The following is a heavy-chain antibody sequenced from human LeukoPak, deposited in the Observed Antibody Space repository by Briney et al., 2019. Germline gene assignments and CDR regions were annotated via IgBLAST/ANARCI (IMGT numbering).Heavy chain of an antibody. Sequence: PSETLSLTCTVSGGSISSYYWSWIRQPPGKGLEWIGYIYYSGSTNYNPSLKSRVTISVDTSKNQFSLKLSSVTAADTAVYYCARSYRNYYYMDVWGKGTTVTVSS. CDR3: ARSYRNYYYMDV. CDR1: GGSISSYY. D-gene: IGHD3-16*01. V-gene: IGHV4-59*01. CDR2: IYYSGST. J-gene: IGHJ6*03.